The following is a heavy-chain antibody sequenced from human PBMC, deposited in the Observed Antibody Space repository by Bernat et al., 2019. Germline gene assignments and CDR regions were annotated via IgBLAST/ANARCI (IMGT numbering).Heavy chain of an antibody. CDR2: IWYDGSNK. Sequence: QVQLVESGGGVVQPGRSLRLSCAASGFTFSSYGMHWVRQAPGKGLEWVAVIWYDGSNKYYADSVKGRFTISRDNSKNTLYLQMNSLRAEDTAVYYCARDSPPGGSGPGSYYYYGMDVWGRGTTVTVSS. CDR1: GFTFSSYG. V-gene: IGHV3-33*01. CDR3: ARDSPPGGSGPGSYYYYGMDV. D-gene: IGHD5-12*01. J-gene: IGHJ6*02.